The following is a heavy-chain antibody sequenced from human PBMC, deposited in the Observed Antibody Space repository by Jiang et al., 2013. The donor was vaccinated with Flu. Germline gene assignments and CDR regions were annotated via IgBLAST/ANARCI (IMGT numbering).Heavy chain of an antibody. CDR1: GYTFTSYG. CDR3: ARDHMLFLNWFDP. Sequence: GYTFTSYGISWVRQAPGQGLEWMGWISAYNGNTNYPQKLQGRITMTTDTSTSTAYMELRSLRSDDTAVYYCARDHMLFLNWFDPWGQGTLVTVSS. J-gene: IGHJ5*02. V-gene: IGHV1-18*01. D-gene: IGHD3-10*01. CDR2: ISAYNGNT.